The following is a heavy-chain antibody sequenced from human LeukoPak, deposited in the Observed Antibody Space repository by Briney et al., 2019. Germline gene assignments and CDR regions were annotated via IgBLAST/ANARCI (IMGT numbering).Heavy chain of an antibody. D-gene: IGHD1-26*01. CDR2: ISWNSGSI. CDR1: GFTFDDYA. Sequence: PGRSLRLSCAASGFTFDDYAMHWVRQAPGKGLEWVSGISWNSGSIGYADSVKGRFTISRDNAKNSLYLQMNSLRAEDTAVYYCATSSGSYYDYWGQGTLVTVSS. CDR3: ATSSGSYYDY. J-gene: IGHJ4*02. V-gene: IGHV3-9*01.